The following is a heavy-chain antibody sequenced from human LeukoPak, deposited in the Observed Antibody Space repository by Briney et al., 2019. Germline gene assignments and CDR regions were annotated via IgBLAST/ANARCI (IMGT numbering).Heavy chain of an antibody. V-gene: IGHV4-39*07. J-gene: IGHJ4*02. D-gene: IGHD4-17*01. CDR1: GGSISSGSYY. CDR2: IYHSGST. Sequence: SETLSLTCTVSGGSISSGSYYWSWIRQPPGKGLEWIGSIYHSGSTYYNPPLKSRVTISVDTSKNQFSLKLSSVTAADTAVYYCARVTYGDYAVADYWGQGTLVTVSS. CDR3: ARVTYGDYAVADY.